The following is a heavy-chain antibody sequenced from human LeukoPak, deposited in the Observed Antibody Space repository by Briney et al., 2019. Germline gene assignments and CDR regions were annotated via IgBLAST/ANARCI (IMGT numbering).Heavy chain of an antibody. CDR2: MNPNSGNT. J-gene: IGHJ3*02. D-gene: IGHD3-22*01. V-gene: IGHV1-8*01. CDR1: GYTFTSYD. Sequence: ASVKVSCKASGYTFTSYDINWVRQATGQGLEWMGWMNPNSGNTGYAQKFQGRVTMTRNTSISTAYMELSSLRSEDTAVYYCARASYDSSGYYPDAFDIWGQGTMVTVSS. CDR3: ARASYDSSGYYPDAFDI.